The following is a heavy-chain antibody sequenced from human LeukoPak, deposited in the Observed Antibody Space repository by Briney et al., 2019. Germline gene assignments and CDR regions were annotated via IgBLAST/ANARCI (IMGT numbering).Heavy chain of an antibody. V-gene: IGHV3-64*01. CDR1: GFIFSNYA. CDR2: ISSSGDNT. CDR3: AREERGLAIDY. J-gene: IGHJ4*02. D-gene: IGHD5-12*01. Sequence: PGGSLRLSCAASGFIFSNYAMHCVRQAPGKGLEYVSAISSSGDNTYYANSVKGRFTISRDNSKNTLFLQMGSLRAEDMAVYYCAREERGLAIDYWGQGTLVTVSS.